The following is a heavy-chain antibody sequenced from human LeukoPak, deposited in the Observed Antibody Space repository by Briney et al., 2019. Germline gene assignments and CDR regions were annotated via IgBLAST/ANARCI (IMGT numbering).Heavy chain of an antibody. V-gene: IGHV4-59*01. D-gene: IGHD2-2*01. CDR2: LYYSGNT. Sequence: PSETLSLTCTVSGGSISSYYWSWIRQPPGKGLEWIGYLYYSGNTNYNPSLKSRVTISVDTSKNQFSLKLSSVTAADTAVYYCARDLGYCSTTSCHNWFDPWGQGTLVTVSS. J-gene: IGHJ5*02. CDR1: GGSISSYY. CDR3: ARDLGYCSTTSCHNWFDP.